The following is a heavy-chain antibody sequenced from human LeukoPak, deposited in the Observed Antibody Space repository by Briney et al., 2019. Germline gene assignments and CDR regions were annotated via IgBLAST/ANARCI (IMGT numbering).Heavy chain of an antibody. J-gene: IGHJ4*02. Sequence: GGSLRLSCTVSGFTFSDYWMTWVRQAPGKGLEWVANIRQDESEKYYADSVKGRFTISRDNAKNSLYLQMNSLRAEDTAVYYCARSSGSYLAYFDYWGQGTLVTVSS. V-gene: IGHV3-7*03. CDR2: IRQDESEK. CDR3: ARSSGSYLAYFDY. CDR1: GFTFSDYW. D-gene: IGHD1-26*01.